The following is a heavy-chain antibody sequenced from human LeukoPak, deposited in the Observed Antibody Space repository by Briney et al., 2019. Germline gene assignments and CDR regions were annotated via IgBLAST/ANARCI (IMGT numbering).Heavy chain of an antibody. CDR3: ARGPRYSFGSAFDY. J-gene: IGHJ4*02. CDR2: VNGDEDTT. D-gene: IGHD5-18*01. CDR1: GFTLSSYW. Sequence: PGGSLRLSCAASGFTLSSYWMHWVRHAPGEGLVWVSRVNGDEDTTTYADSVKSRFTISRDNAKNTLYLQMNSLRAEDTAVYYCARGPRYSFGSAFDYWGQGSLVTVSS. V-gene: IGHV3-74*01.